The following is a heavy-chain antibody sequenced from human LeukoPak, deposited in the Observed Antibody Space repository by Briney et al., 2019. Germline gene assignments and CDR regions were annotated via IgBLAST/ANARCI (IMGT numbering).Heavy chain of an antibody. CDR2: INPSGGST. J-gene: IGHJ5*02. D-gene: IGHD3-10*01. CDR3: ARDDNYYGSGSYSSRFDP. V-gene: IGHV1-46*01. Sequence: ASVKVSCKASGYTFTSYYMHWVRQAPGQGLEWMGIINPSGGSTSYAQKFQGRVTMTTDTSTGTAYMELRSLRSDDTAVYYCARDDNYYGSGSYSSRFDPWGQGTLVTVSS. CDR1: GYTFTSYY.